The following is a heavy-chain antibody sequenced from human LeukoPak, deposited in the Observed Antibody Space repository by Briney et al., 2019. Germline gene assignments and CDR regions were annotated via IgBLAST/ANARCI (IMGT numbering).Heavy chain of an antibody. Sequence: GGSLRLSCAASGFTFSSYSMNWVRQAPGKGLEWVSSISSSSSYIYYADSVKGRFTISRDNAKNSLYLQMNSLRAEDTAVYYCARSRITMVRGTPSHYYYYYGMDVWGNGTTVTVSS. D-gene: IGHD3-10*01. CDR3: ARSRITMVRGTPSHYYYYYGMDV. V-gene: IGHV3-21*01. CDR1: GFTFSSYS. J-gene: IGHJ6*04. CDR2: ISSSSSYI.